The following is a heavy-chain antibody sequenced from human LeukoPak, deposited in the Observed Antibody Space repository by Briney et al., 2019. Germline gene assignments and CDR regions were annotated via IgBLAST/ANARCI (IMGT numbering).Heavy chain of an antibody. V-gene: IGHV4-59*01. J-gene: IGHJ5*02. Sequence: SETLSLTCTVSGGSISSYYWSWIRQPPGKGLEWIGYIYYSGSTNYNPSLKSRVTISVDTSKNQFSLKLGSVTAADTAVYYCARERIGESWFDPWGQGTLVTVSS. D-gene: IGHD3-10*01. CDR3: ARERIGESWFDP. CDR2: IYYSGST. CDR1: GGSISSYY.